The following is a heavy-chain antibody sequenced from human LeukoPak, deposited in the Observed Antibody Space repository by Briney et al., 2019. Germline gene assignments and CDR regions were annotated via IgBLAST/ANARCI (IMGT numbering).Heavy chain of an antibody. CDR3: AKYIVVVPAALLFDY. J-gene: IGHJ4*02. D-gene: IGHD2-2*02. V-gene: IGHV3-23*01. CDR1: GFTFSSYA. CDR2: ISGSGGST. Sequence: GGSLRLSCAASGFTFSSYAMSWVRQAPGKGLEWVSAISGSGGSTYYADSVKGRFTISRDNSKNTLYLQMNSLRAEDTAVYYCAKYIVVVPAALLFDYWGQGTLVTVSS.